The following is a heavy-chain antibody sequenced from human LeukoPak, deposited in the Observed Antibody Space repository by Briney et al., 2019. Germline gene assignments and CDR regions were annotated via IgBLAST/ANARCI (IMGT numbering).Heavy chain of an antibody. CDR1: GFTFSSYG. CDR2: IRYDGSNK. V-gene: IGHV3-30*02. J-gene: IGHJ3*02. CDR3: AKDGLGYSGYDPVGYGFDI. Sequence: TGGSLRLSCAASGFTFSSYGMDWVRQAPGKGLEWVAFIRYDGSNKYYADSVKGRFTISRDNSKNTLYLQVNSLRAEDTAMYYCAKDGLGYSGYDPVGYGFDIWGQGTMVTVSS. D-gene: IGHD5-12*01.